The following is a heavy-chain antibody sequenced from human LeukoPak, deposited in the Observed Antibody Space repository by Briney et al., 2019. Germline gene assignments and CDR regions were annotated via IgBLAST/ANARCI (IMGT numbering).Heavy chain of an antibody. D-gene: IGHD3-10*01. J-gene: IGHJ6*02. CDR1: GGTFSSYA. CDR2: IIPILGIA. CDR3: ARCIVSNYYGSGSSLGMDV. V-gene: IGHV1-69*04. Sequence: ASVKVSCKASGGTFSSYAISWVRQAPGQGLEWMGRIIPILGIANYAQKFQGRVTITADKSTSTAYMELSSLRSEDTAVYYCARCIVSNYYGSGSSLGMDVWGQGTTVTVSS.